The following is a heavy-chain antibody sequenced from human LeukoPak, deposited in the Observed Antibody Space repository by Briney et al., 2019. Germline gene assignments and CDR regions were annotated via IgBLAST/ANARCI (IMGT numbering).Heavy chain of an antibody. D-gene: IGHD3-22*01. CDR3: ARDRGYRPDTFDV. Sequence: AASVKVSCKASGYDFVSYGISWVRQAPGQGLEWMAWISPHNGGRKYAERIQGRVTLTTDTSTNTAYMDLRSLRSDDTAMYYCARDRGYRPDTFDVWGQGPMVTVSS. J-gene: IGHJ3*01. V-gene: IGHV1-18*01. CDR1: GYDFVSYG. CDR2: ISPHNGGR.